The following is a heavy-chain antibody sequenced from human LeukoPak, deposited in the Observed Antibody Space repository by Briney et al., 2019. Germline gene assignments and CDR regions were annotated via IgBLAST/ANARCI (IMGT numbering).Heavy chain of an antibody. CDR3: ARDKDNGCGD. V-gene: IGHV1-2*02. CDR2: INPNTGGT. J-gene: IGHJ4*02. Sequence: ASVKVSCKASGYTFTSYAMNWVRQAPGQGLEWMGWINPNTGGTNYAQKFQGRVSMTRDTSMNTAYMDLSTLRSDDTAVYYCARDKDNGCGDWGQGTLATVSS. CDR1: GYTFTSYA. D-gene: IGHD3-10*01.